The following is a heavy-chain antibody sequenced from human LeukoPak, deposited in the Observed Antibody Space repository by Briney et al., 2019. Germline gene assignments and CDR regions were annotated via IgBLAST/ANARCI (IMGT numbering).Heavy chain of an antibody. J-gene: IGHJ4*02. CDR1: GVSISSSNSY. CDR2: IYYSGNT. CDR3: TRGSGWYIY. V-gene: IGHV4-39*07. D-gene: IGHD6-19*01. Sequence: SETLSLTCTVSGVSISSSNSYWGWIRQPPGKGLEWIGSIYYSGNTYYNASLKSQVSISIDTSKNQFSLRLSSVTAADTAVYYCTRGSGWYIYWGQGTLVTVSS.